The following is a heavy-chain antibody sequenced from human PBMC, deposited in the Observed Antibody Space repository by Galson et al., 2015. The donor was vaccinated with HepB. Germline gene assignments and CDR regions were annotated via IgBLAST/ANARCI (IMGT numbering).Heavy chain of an antibody. CDR3: ARGGGGALNWFDP. J-gene: IGHJ5*02. Sequence: SLRLSCAASGFTFSDYYMSWIRQAPGKGLEWVSYISSSSSYTNYADSVKGRFTISRDNAKNSLYLQMNSLRAEDTAVYYGARGGGGALNWFDPWGQGTLVTVSS. CDR1: GFTFSDYY. D-gene: IGHD1-26*01. CDR2: ISSSSSYT. V-gene: IGHV3-11*05.